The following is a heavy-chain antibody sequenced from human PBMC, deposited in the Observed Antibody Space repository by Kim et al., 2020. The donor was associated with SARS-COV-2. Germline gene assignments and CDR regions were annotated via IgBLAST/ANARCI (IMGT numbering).Heavy chain of an antibody. V-gene: IGHV4-4*02. Sequence: SETLSLTCAVSGGSMSSIDWCRWVRQPPGKGLEWIGEIYQTGTTNYNPSLKSRVTISVDKSKNQFSLKLSSLTAAETAVYYCARTPSYYYGMDVWGQGTTVTVSS. CDR1: GGSMSSIDW. J-gene: IGHJ6*02. CDR3: ARTPSYYYGMDV. CDR2: IYQTGTT. D-gene: IGHD2-15*01.